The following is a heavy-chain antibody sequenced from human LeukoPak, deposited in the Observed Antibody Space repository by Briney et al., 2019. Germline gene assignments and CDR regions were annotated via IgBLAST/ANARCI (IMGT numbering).Heavy chain of an antibody. CDR2: IDPSDSYT. J-gene: IGHJ2*01. CDR1: GYSFTNYW. Sequence: GESLSCCCKGSGYSFTNYWISWVREMPGKGLEWMGRIDPSDSYTNYSPSFQGHVTISADKSISTAYLQWSSLKASDTAMYYCARERSSNWYLDLWGRGTLVTVSS. D-gene: IGHD6-13*01. V-gene: IGHV5-10-1*01. CDR3: ARERSSNWYLDL.